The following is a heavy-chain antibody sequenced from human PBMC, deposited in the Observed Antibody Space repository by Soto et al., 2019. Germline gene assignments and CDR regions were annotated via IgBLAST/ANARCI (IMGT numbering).Heavy chain of an antibody. D-gene: IGHD5-18*01. CDR2: ISYDGSNK. J-gene: IGHJ4*02. V-gene: IGHV3-30-3*01. CDR3: ASGQAMGDDFDY. Sequence: GGSLRLSCAASGFTFSSYAMHWVRRAPGKGLEWVAVISYDGSNKYYADSVKGRFTISRENSKNTLYLQMNSLRAEDTAVYYGASGQAMGDDFDYWGQGTLVTASS. CDR1: GFTFSSYA.